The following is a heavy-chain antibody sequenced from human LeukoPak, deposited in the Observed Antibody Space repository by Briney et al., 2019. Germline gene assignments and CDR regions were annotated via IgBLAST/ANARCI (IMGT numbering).Heavy chain of an antibody. Sequence: GGSLRLSCAASGFTFDDYAMHWVRHAPGKGLEWVSGISWNSGSIGYADSVKGRFTISRDNAKNSLYLQMNSLRAEDTAVYYCARDMTTVDYWGQGTLVTVSS. J-gene: IGHJ4*02. V-gene: IGHV3-9*01. D-gene: IGHD4-11*01. CDR2: ISWNSGSI. CDR3: ARDMTTVDY. CDR1: GFTFDDYA.